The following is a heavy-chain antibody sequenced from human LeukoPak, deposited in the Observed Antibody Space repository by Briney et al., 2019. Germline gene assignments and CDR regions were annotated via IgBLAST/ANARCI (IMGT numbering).Heavy chain of an antibody. J-gene: IGHJ4*02. CDR3: AKDIVPDSSSWYIDY. V-gene: IGHV3-74*01. CDR2: INSDGSST. D-gene: IGHD6-13*01. CDR1: GFTFSSYW. Sequence: GGSLRLSCAASGFTFSSYWMHWVRQAPGKGLVWVSRINSDGSSTGYADSVKGRFTISRDNAKNTLYLQMNSLRAEDTAVYYCAKDIVPDSSSWYIDYWGQGTLVTVSS.